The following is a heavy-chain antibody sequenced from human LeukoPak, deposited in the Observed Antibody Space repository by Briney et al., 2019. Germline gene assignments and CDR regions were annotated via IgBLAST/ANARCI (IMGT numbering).Heavy chain of an antibody. V-gene: IGHV4-59*01. D-gene: IGHD1-26*01. CDR3: ARDRGSLEGGFDY. CDR2: IYYSGST. J-gene: IGHJ4*02. Sequence: PSETLSLTCTVSGGSISSYYWSWIRQPPGKGLEWIGYIYYSGSTNYNPSLKSRVTISVDTSKNQFSLKLSSVTAADTAVYYCARDRGSLEGGFDYWGQGTLVTVSS. CDR1: GGSISSYY.